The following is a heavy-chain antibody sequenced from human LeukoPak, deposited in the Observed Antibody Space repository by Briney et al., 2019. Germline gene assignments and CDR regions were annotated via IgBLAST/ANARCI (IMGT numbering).Heavy chain of an antibody. Sequence: ASVKVSCKASGYSLTTYGISWVRQAPGQGLEWMGWISAYNGHTTYAQKFQGRVTMTTDTSTNTAYMELRSLRSDDTAVYYCARDKNHNDNSDPEYHFDHWGQGTRVTVSS. CDR2: ISAYNGHT. CDR3: ARDKNHNDNSDPEYHFDH. CDR1: GYSLTTYG. V-gene: IGHV1-18*01. J-gene: IGHJ4*02. D-gene: IGHD6-19*01.